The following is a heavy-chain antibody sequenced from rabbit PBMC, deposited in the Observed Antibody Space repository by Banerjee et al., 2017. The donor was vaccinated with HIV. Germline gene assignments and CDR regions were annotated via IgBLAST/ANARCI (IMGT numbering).Heavy chain of an antibody. V-gene: IGHV1S45*01. J-gene: IGHJ6*01. CDR2: IDAGSSGSA. CDR3: ARHVNGMDL. Sequence: QEQLEESGGDLVKPEGSLTLTCTASGFSFSSSYWMSWVRQAPGKGLEWIACIDAGSSGSAHYAGWVKSRFTISKTSSTTVTLQMTSLTAADTATYFCARHVNGMDLWGQGTLVTVS. CDR1: GFSFSSSYW.